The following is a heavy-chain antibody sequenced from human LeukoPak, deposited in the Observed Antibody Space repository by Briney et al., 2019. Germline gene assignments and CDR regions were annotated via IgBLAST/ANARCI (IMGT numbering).Heavy chain of an antibody. V-gene: IGHV4-34*01. CDR3: AGGLAAAGTGSY. J-gene: IGHJ4*02. D-gene: IGHD6-13*01. Sequence: SETLSLTCAVYGGSFSGYYWSWIRQPPGKGLEWIGEINHSGSTNYNPSLKSRVTISVDTSKNQFYLKLSSVTAADTAVYYCAGGLAAAGTGSYWGQGTLVNVSS. CDR2: INHSGST. CDR1: GGSFSGYY.